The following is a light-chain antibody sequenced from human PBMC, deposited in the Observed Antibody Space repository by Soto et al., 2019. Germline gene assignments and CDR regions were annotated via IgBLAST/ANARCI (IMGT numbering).Light chain of an antibody. CDR3: QRFNRWPLS. CDR1: QRVDDSH. J-gene: IGKJ4*01. V-gene: IGKV3D-15*01. CDR2: GAS. Sequence: EIVLTQSPGTLSLSPGERATLSCRASQRVDDSHLAWYQLRPGQAPRLLIYGASTRATGIPDRFSGSGSGTEFTLTIASLQSEDFGVYYCQRFNRWPLSFGGGTKVDI.